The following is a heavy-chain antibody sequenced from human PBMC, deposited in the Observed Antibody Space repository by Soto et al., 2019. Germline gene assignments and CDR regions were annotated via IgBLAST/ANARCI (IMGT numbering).Heavy chain of an antibody. Sequence: PSETLSLTCTVSGGSISSYYWSWIRQPPGKGLEWIGYIYYSGSTNYNPSLKSRVTISVDTSKNQFSLKLSSVTAADTAVYYCAAAPEFNWFDPCGQGTLVTVSS. V-gene: IGHV4-59*01. D-gene: IGHD6-25*01. CDR3: AAAPEFNWFDP. J-gene: IGHJ5*02. CDR1: GGSISSYY. CDR2: IYYSGST.